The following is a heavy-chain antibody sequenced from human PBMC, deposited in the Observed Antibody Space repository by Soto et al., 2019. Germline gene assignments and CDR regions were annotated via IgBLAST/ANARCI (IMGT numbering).Heavy chain of an antibody. D-gene: IGHD6-13*01. CDR3: ARSAAGTLGYYYYYMDV. J-gene: IGHJ6*03. Sequence: PSETLSLTCTVSGGSISSYYWSWIRQPPGKGLEWIGYIYYSGSTNYNPSLKSRVTISVDTSKNQFSLKLSSVTAADTAVYYCARSAAGTLGYYYYYMDVWGKGTTVTVSS. V-gene: IGHV4-59*01. CDR1: GGSISSYY. CDR2: IYYSGST.